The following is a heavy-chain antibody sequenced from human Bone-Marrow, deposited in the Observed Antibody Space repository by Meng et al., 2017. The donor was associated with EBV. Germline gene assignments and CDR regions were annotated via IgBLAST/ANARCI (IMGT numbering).Heavy chain of an antibody. CDR3: AKSSSSTPGVVDS. V-gene: IGHV4-61*01. CDR1: GASVSGGTFH. Sequence: QVQLQASGPVLVQPSETLSLTCTGSGASVSGGTFHWSWIRQPPGKELEWIGYIYDGGTTIYNPSLKSRVTIFLDTSRNQFSLGLRSVTTADTAVYYCAKSSSSTPGVVDSWGQGTLVTVSS. J-gene: IGHJ4*02. CDR2: IYDGGTT. D-gene: IGHD6-6*01.